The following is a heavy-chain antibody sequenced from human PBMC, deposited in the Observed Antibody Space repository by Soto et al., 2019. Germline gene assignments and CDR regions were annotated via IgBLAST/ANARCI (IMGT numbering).Heavy chain of an antibody. CDR3: AGSGSSPYFYYYGMDV. D-gene: IGHD3-10*01. J-gene: IGHJ6*02. Sequence: SETLSLTCTVTGGSISRSHNFWGWIRQPPGKGLEWIGYIYYSGSTNYNPSLKSRVTISVDTSKNQFFLKLSSVTAADTAVYYCAGSGSSPYFYYYGMDVWGQGTTVTVSS. CDR2: IYYSGST. V-gene: IGHV4-61*05. CDR1: GGSISRSHNF.